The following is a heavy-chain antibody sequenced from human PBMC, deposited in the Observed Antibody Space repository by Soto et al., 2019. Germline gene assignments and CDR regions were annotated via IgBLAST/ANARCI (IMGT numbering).Heavy chain of an antibody. Sequence: GGSLRLSCAASGFTFSSYGMHWVRQAPGKGLEWVAVISYDGSNKYYADSVKGRFTISRDNSKNTLYLQMNSLRAEDTAVYYCAKDRGWFGELDYWGQGTLVTVSS. CDR2: ISYDGSNK. CDR3: AKDRGWFGELDY. D-gene: IGHD3-10*01. V-gene: IGHV3-30*18. J-gene: IGHJ4*02. CDR1: GFTFSSYG.